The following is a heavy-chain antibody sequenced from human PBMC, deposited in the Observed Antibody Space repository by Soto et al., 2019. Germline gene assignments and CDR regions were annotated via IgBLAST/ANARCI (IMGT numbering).Heavy chain of an antibody. V-gene: IGHV3-48*02. CDR3: ARVVAEDDFWSGYAMYDAFDI. D-gene: IGHD3-3*01. CDR1: GFTFSSYS. CDR2: ISSSSSTI. Sequence: HPGGSLRLSCAASGFTFSSYSMNWVRQAPGKGLEWVSYISSSSSTIYYADSVKGRFTISRDNAKNSLYLQMNSLRDEDTAVYYCARVVAEDDFWSGYAMYDAFDIWGQGTMVTVSS. J-gene: IGHJ3*02.